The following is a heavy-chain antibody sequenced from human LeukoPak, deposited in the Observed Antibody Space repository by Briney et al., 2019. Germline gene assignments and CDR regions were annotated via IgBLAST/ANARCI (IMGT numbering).Heavy chain of an antibody. CDR1: GLPFSNAW. J-gene: IGHJ3*01. Sequence: GGSLRLSCAASGLPFSNAWMRWVRQAPGKGLEWVGRIKGKIDGGTTDHAAPVEGRFTISRDDSKNTLYLQMNSLKTEDAAVYYCTTVGLYDILTGHYHDSFDRWGQGTMVTVSS. V-gene: IGHV3-15*01. D-gene: IGHD3-9*01. CDR2: IKGKIDGGTT. CDR3: TTVGLYDILTGHYHDSFDR.